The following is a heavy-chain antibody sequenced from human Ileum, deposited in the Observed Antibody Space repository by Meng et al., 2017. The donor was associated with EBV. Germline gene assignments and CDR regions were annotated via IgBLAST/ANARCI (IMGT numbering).Heavy chain of an antibody. V-gene: IGHV3-74*01. Sequence: GAGLVRLVCSRRPSFAVSGSSFRDYWMHWVRQTPGKGLGWVCKITGERSSTNYADSVKGRFTISKDNAKNTLYLQMNSLRAEDAAVYYCATVRDGYPRLFDYWGQGTLVTVSS. J-gene: IGHJ4*02. CDR1: GSSFRDYW. D-gene: IGHD5-24*01. CDR3: ATVRDGYPRLFDY. CDR2: ITGERSST.